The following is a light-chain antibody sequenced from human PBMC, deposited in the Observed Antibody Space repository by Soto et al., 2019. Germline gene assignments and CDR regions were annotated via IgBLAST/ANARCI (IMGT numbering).Light chain of an antibody. CDR2: GAS. Sequence: EIVLTQSPGTLSLSPGEGATLSCRASQSVSSSYLAWYQQKPGQAPRLLIYGASSRATGIPDRFSGSGSGTDFTLTISRLEPENFAVYYCQQYGSSPWPFGQGTKVDIK. CDR3: QQYGSSPWP. V-gene: IGKV3-20*01. CDR1: QSVSSSY. J-gene: IGKJ1*01.